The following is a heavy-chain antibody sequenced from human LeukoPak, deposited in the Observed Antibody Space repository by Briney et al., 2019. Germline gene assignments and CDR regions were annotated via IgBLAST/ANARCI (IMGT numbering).Heavy chain of an antibody. J-gene: IGHJ6*02. Sequence: GASVKVSCKASGYTFTGYYMHWVRQAPGQGLEWMGWINPNSGGTNYAQKFQGRVTMTRDTSISTAYMELSGLRSDDTAVYYCARDNYGDYPYYYYGMDVWGQGTTVTVSS. CDR3: ARDNYGDYPYYYYGMDV. D-gene: IGHD4-17*01. V-gene: IGHV1-2*02. CDR2: INPNSGGT. CDR1: GYTFTGYY.